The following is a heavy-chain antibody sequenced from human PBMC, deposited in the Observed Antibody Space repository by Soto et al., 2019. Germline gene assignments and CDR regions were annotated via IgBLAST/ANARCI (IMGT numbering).Heavy chain of an antibody. D-gene: IGHD3-9*01. V-gene: IGHV3-48*02. J-gene: IGHJ6*02. CDR2: ISSSSSTI. CDR1: GFTFSIYS. Sequence: GGSLRLSCAASGFTFSIYSMNWVRQAPGKGLEWVSYISSSSSTIYYADSVKGRFTISRDNAKNSLYLQMNSLRDEDTAVYYCARDWDILTRYSYYYYGMDVWGQGTPVTVSS. CDR3: ARDWDILTRYSYYYYGMDV.